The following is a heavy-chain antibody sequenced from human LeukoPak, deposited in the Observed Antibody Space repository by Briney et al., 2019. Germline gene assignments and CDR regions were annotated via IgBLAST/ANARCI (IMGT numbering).Heavy chain of an antibody. Sequence: GGSLRLSCAASGFTFSSYAMSWVRQAPGKGLEFVSAIVNDGGGTHYANSVRGRFTISRDDSKNTLYLQMSSLRAEDTAVYFCVKEQPPRRTAFDQWGQGTLVTVSS. CDR2: IVNDGGGT. CDR3: VKEQPPRRTAFDQ. J-gene: IGHJ4*02. D-gene: IGHD2-21*02. V-gene: IGHV3-64D*06. CDR1: GFTFSSYA.